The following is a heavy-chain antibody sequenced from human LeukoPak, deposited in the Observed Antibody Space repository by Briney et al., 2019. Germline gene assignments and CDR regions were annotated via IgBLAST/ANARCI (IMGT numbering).Heavy chain of an antibody. J-gene: IGHJ4*02. CDR3: AKGVKIFGVVITLDY. CDR2: ISGSGGST. Sequence: GGSLRLSCAASGFTFSSYAMSWVRQAPGKGLEWVSAISGSGGSTYYADSVKGRFTISRDNSKNTLYLQMNSLRAEDTAAYYCAKGVKIFGVVITLDYWGQGTLVTVSS. CDR1: GFTFSSYA. V-gene: IGHV3-23*01. D-gene: IGHD3-3*01.